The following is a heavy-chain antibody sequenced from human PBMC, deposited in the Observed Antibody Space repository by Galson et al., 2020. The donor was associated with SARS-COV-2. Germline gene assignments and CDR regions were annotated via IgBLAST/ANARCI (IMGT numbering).Heavy chain of an antibody. CDR1: GFSLSTRGTC. D-gene: IGHD1-1*01. V-gene: IGHV2-70*11. Sequence: SGPTLVKPPQTLTLTCSFSGFSLSTRGTCVSWIRQPPGKALEWLARLDPDGDKHYNTSLKTRFTISKDTAKNQVVLTMTNMDPVDNATYYCARTWITGTTSRIFDYGGQGTLVTVSS. CDR2: LDPDGDK. CDR3: ARTWITGTTSRIFDY. J-gene: IGHJ4*02.